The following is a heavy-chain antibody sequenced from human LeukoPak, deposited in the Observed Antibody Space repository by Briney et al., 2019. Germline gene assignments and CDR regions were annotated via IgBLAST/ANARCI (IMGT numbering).Heavy chain of an antibody. J-gene: IGHJ4*02. D-gene: IGHD3-3*01. CDR3: ARGGPEYDFWSGYYSD. Sequence: GASVKVSCKASGYSFTNYGIIWVRQTPGQGLQWMGWISAHNGNTNYAQKLQGRVTLTTDTSTSTVYMELRSLTSDDTAVYYCARGGPEYDFWSGYYSDWGQGTLVTVSS. V-gene: IGHV1-18*01. CDR2: ISAHNGNT. CDR1: GYSFTNYG.